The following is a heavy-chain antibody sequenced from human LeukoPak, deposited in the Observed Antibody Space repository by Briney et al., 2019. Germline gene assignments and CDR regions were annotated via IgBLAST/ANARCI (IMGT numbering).Heavy chain of an antibody. CDR3: ARDYGDEYYFDY. CDR1: GFTFDDYG. Sequence: GGSLSLSCAASGFTFDDYGVSWVRQAPGKGLEWVSGINWNGGSTGYADSVKGRFTISRDNAKNSLYLQMNSLRAEDTALYYCARDYGDEYYFDYWGQGTLVTVSS. CDR2: INWNGGST. D-gene: IGHD4-17*01. J-gene: IGHJ4*02. V-gene: IGHV3-20*04.